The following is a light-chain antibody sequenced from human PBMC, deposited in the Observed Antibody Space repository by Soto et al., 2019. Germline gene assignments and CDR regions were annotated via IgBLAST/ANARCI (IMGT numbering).Light chain of an antibody. CDR1: QSISIY. Sequence: DIQMTQSPSSLSASVGDRVTITCRASQSISIYLNWYQQKPGKAPKLLINGASSLQSGVPSRFSGSGSGTDFALTISSLQPEDFATYYCQQSYNTPLTFGQGTKVEIK. CDR3: QQSYNTPLT. CDR2: GAS. J-gene: IGKJ1*01. V-gene: IGKV1-39*01.